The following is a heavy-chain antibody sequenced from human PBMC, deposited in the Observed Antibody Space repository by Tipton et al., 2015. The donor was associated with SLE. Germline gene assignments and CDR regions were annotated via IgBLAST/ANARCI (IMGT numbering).Heavy chain of an antibody. CDR2: VYYSGST. J-gene: IGHJ5*02. D-gene: IGHD3-10*01. Sequence: TLSLTCTVSGGSISSSSYYWGWFRQPPGKGLEWIGSVYYSGSTYYNPALKSRVTISVDTSKNQFSLKLSSVTAADTAVYYCARLQWFRRGGWFDPWGQGTLVTVSS. CDR1: GGSISSSSYY. V-gene: IGHV4-39*07. CDR3: ARLQWFRRGGWFDP.